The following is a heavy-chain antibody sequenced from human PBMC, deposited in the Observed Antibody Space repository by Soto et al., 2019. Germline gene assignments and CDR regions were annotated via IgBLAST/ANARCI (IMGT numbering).Heavy chain of an antibody. D-gene: IGHD6-25*01. CDR3: ARAPPGYSSVRDRANWLDP. V-gene: IGHV1-69*13. CDR2: IIPIFGTA. J-gene: IGHJ5*02. Sequence: SVKVSCKASGGTFSSYAISWVRQAPGQGLEWMGGIIPIFGTANYAQKFQGRVTITADESTSTAYMELSSLRSEDTAVYYCARAPPGYSSVRDRANWLDPWGQGTLVTVSS. CDR1: GGTFSSYA.